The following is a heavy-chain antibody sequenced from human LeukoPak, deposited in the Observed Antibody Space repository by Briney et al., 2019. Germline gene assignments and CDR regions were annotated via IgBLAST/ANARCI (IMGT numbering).Heavy chain of an antibody. V-gene: IGHV1-2*02. CDR2: INPNSGGT. D-gene: IGHD3-10*01. CDR3: ARLPDYYGSGSYKDY. J-gene: IGHJ4*02. CDR1: GYTFTSYY. Sequence: ASVKVSCKASGYTFTSYYMHWVRQAPGQGLEWMGWINPNSGGTNYAQKFQGRVTMTRDTSISTAYMELSRLRSDDTAVYYCARLPDYYGSGSYKDYWGQGTLVTVSS.